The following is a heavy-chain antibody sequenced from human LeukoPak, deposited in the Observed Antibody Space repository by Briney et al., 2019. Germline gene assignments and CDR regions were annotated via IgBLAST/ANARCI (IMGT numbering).Heavy chain of an antibody. CDR3: ARVVAAAGTSEYYYYGMDV. D-gene: IGHD6-13*01. Sequence: GGSLRLSCAASGFTFSSYAMSWVRQAPGKGLNWVSAISGSGGSTYYTDSVKGRFTISRDNSKNTLYLQMNSLRAQDTAVYYCARVVAAAGTSEYYYYGMDVWGQGTTVTVSS. CDR1: GFTFSSYA. V-gene: IGHV3-23*01. J-gene: IGHJ6*02. CDR2: ISGSGGST.